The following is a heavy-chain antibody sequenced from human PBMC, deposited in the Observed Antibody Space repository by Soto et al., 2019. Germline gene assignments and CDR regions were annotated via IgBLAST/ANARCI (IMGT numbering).Heavy chain of an antibody. V-gene: IGHV1-69*06. CDR1: GGTFSSYA. Sequence: ASVKVSCKASGGTFSSYAISWVRQAPGQGLEWMGGIIPVFGTGIYAQKFQGRVTITADKSTNTAYMELSSLRSEDTAVYFCARVGGTGGYTYGLDYWGQGTLVTVSS. J-gene: IGHJ4*02. CDR2: IIPVFGTG. D-gene: IGHD5-18*01. CDR3: ARVGGTGGYTYGLDY.